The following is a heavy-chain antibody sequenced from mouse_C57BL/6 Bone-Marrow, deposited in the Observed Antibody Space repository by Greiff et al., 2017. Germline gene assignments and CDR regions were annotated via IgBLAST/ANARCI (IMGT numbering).Heavy chain of an antibody. V-gene: IGHV1-9*01. CDR3: ARIRDGYYPLFDY. D-gene: IGHD2-3*01. CDR1: GYTFTGYW. J-gene: IGHJ2*01. CDR2: ILPGSGST. Sequence: VQLQQSGAELMKPGASVKLSCKATGYTFTGYWIEWVKQRPGHGLEWIGEILPGSGSTNYNAKFKGKATFTADTSSNTAYMQLSSLTTEDSAIYYCARIRDGYYPLFDYWGQGTTLTVSS.